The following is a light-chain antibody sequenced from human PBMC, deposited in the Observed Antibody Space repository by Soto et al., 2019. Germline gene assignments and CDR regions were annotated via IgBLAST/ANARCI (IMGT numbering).Light chain of an antibody. Sequence: QSALTQPASVSGSPGQSITISCTGTSSDVGGYNYVSWYQQHPGKAPKLMIYEVNNRPSGVSNRFSGSKSCNTASLTISGLQAEDEDDYYCSSYTSSSTHVVFGGGTQLTVL. CDR1: SSDVGGYNY. V-gene: IGLV2-14*01. CDR2: EVN. CDR3: SSYTSSSTHVV. J-gene: IGLJ2*01.